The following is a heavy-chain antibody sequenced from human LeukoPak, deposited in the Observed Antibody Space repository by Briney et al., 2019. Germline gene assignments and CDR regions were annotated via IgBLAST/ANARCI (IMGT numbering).Heavy chain of an antibody. D-gene: IGHD2-2*01. CDR1: GGSIRSYY. CDR2: IYYSGST. V-gene: IGHV4-59*01. CDR3: ARGYDNNPKFDY. Sequence: SETLCLTCTVSGGSIRSYYWSWIRQPPGKGLEWIGYIYYSGSTNYNPSLKSRVTISVDTSKNQFSLKLSSVTAADTAVYYCARGYDNNPKFDYWGQGTLVTVSS. J-gene: IGHJ4*02.